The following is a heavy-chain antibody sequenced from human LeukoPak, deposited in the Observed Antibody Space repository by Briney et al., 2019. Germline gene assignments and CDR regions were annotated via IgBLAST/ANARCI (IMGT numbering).Heavy chain of an antibody. Sequence: SVTVSCKASGYTFTGYYMHWVRQAPGQGLEWMGRIIPIFGIANYAQKFQGRVTITADKSTSTAYMELSSLRSEDTAVYYCASSLYYYDSSGYFFDYWGQGTLVTVSS. CDR1: GYTFTGYY. CDR2: IIPIFGIA. J-gene: IGHJ4*02. D-gene: IGHD3-22*01. CDR3: ASSLYYYDSSGYFFDY. V-gene: IGHV1-69*02.